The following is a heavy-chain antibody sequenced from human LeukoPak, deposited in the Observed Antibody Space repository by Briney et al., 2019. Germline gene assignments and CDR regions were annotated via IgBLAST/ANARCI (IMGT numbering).Heavy chain of an antibody. Sequence: SVKVSCKASGGTFSSYAISWVRQAPGQGLEWMGGIIPIFGTANYAQKFQGRVTITADESTSTAYMELSSLRSEDTAVYYCASALPHLGYCSSTSCPNWFDPWGQGTLVTVSS. J-gene: IGHJ5*02. CDR2: IIPIFGTA. CDR3: ASALPHLGYCSSTSCPNWFDP. CDR1: GGTFSSYA. V-gene: IGHV1-69*13. D-gene: IGHD2-2*01.